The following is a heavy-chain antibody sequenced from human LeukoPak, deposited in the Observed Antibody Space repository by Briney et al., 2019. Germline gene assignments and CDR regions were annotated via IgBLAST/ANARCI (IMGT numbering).Heavy chain of an antibody. Sequence: GGSLRLSCAASGFTFSSYAMHWVRQAPSKGLEWVAVISYDGSNKYYADSVKGRFTISRDNSKNTLYLQMNSLRAEDTAVYYCARTNLPTPYYGMDVWGQGTTVTVSS. J-gene: IGHJ6*02. CDR1: GFTFSSYA. D-gene: IGHD5/OR15-5a*01. V-gene: IGHV3-30*04. CDR2: ISYDGSNK. CDR3: ARTNLPTPYYGMDV.